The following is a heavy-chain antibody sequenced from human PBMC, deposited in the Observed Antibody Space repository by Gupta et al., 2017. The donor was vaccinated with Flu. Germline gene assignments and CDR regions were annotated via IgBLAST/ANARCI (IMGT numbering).Heavy chain of an antibody. CDR2: IIPTFGTP. J-gene: IGHJ4*02. Sequence: QVRLVQSGAEVKEPGSSVKVSCKASGGTFSTSFISWVRQVPGQGLEWMGGIIPTFGTPNYAQEFQGRVTFTADESTSTAYMELNNLRSDDTAFYFCARESGYVNYWGQGTLVTVSS. V-gene: IGHV1-69*01. CDR1: GGTFSTSF. CDR3: ARESGYVNY. D-gene: IGHD5-12*01.